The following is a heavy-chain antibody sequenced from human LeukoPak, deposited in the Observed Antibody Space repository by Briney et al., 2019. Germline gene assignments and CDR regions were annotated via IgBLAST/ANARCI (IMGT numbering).Heavy chain of an antibody. CDR3: ARGLPFKSRSYYYFDY. CDR2: IYTSGST. V-gene: IGHV4-4*07. Sequence: SETLSLTCTVSGGSISSYYWSWIRQPAGKGLEWIGRIYTSGSTNYNPSLKSRVTMSVDTSKNQFSLKLSSVTAADTAVYYCARGLPFKSRSYYYFDYWGQGNLVTVSS. J-gene: IGHJ4*02. CDR1: GGSISSYY. D-gene: IGHD1-26*01.